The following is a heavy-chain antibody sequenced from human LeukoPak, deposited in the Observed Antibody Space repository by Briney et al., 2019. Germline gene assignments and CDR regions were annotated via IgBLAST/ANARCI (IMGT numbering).Heavy chain of an antibody. CDR1: GYTFTSYY. CDR3: ARRAGAYSHPYDY. CDR2: MNPNSGNT. D-gene: IGHD4/OR15-4a*01. V-gene: IGHV1-8*02. J-gene: IGHJ4*02. Sequence: ASVKVSCKASGYTFTSYYMHWVRQATGQGLEWMGWMNPNSGNTGYAQKFQGRVTMTRNTSISTAYMELSSLRSEDTAVYYCARRAGAYSHPYDYWGQGTLVTVSS.